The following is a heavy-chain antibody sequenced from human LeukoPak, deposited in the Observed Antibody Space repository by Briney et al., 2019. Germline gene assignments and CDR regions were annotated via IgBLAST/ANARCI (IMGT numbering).Heavy chain of an antibody. V-gene: IGHV1-2*02. D-gene: IGHD3-10*01. CDR3: ATFGSGSYYSY. CDR1: GYNFPGYN. J-gene: IGHJ4*02. Sequence: ASVKVSFKASGYNFPGYNIHWVRQAPGQGLEWMGWINPSSGGTNYAQKFQGRVTMTRDTSISTAYMDMRRLRSDDTAVYYCATFGSGSYYSYWGQGALVTVSS. CDR2: INPSSGGT.